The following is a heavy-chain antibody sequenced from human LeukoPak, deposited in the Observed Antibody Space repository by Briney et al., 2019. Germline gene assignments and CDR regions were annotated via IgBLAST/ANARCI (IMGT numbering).Heavy chain of an antibody. J-gene: IGHJ3*02. CDR2: IYPGDSDT. CDR1: GYSFTSYW. CDR3: ARHWGGMRDAFNI. D-gene: IGHD3-16*01. V-gene: IGHV5-51*01. Sequence: GESLKISCKGYGYSFTSYWIGWVRQMPGKGLERMGIIYPGDSDTKYSPSFEGQVTISADKVISTAYLQWSSLKASDTAIYYCARHWGGMRDAFNIWGQGTMVTVSS.